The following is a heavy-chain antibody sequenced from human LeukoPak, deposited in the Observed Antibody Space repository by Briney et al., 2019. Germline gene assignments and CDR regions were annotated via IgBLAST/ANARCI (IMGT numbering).Heavy chain of an antibody. Sequence: RSGGSLRLSCAASGFTFSNAWMSWVRQAPGKGLEWVGRIKSKTDGGTTDYTAPVKGRFTISRDDSKNTLYLQMNSLKTVSTAVYYCTTGPFDYYGSASYLANGMDVWGQGTTVTVSS. CDR2: IKSKTDGGTT. D-gene: IGHD3-10*01. V-gene: IGHV3-15*01. CDR1: GFTFSNAW. J-gene: IGHJ6*02. CDR3: TTGPFDYYGSASYLANGMDV.